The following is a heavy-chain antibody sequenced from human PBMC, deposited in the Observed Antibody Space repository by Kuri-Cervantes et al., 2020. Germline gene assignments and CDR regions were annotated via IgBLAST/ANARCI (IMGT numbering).Heavy chain of an antibody. CDR2: MNPNSGNT. Sequence: ASVKVSCKASGYTFTSYDINWLRQATGQGLEWMGWMNPNSGNTGYAQKFQGRVTMTRNTSISTAYMELSGLRFEDTAVYYCARQVSSWYWFDPWGQGTLVTVSS. CDR1: GYTFTSYD. V-gene: IGHV1-8*01. CDR3: ARQVSSWYWFDP. J-gene: IGHJ5*02. D-gene: IGHD6-13*01.